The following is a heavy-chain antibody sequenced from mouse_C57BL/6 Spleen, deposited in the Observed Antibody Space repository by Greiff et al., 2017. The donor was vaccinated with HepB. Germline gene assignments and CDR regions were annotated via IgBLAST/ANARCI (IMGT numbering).Heavy chain of an antibody. J-gene: IGHJ4*01. CDR2: IRLKSDNYAT. CDR1: GFTFSNYW. Sequence: EVKLVESGGGLVQPGGSMKLSCVASGFTFSNYWMNWVRQSPEKGLEWVAQIRLKSDNYATHYAESVKGRLTISRDDSKSSVYLQMNNLRAEDTGIYYCPVYYDYDDAMDYWGQGTSVTVSS. CDR3: PVYYDYDDAMDY. V-gene: IGHV6-3*01. D-gene: IGHD2-4*01.